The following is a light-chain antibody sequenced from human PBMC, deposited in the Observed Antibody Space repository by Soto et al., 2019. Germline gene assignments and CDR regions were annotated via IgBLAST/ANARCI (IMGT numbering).Light chain of an antibody. J-gene: IGLJ3*02. CDR1: SGDIGAYNY. CDR2: DVI. CDR3: SSYAVSTNWV. Sequence: QSVLTQPPSASGSPGQSVTISCSGTSGDIGAYNYVSWYQQHPGKAPKLMIYDVIQRPSGVPDRFSGSKSGNTASLTVSGLQAEDEADYYCSSYAVSTNWVFGGGTKLTVL. V-gene: IGLV2-8*01.